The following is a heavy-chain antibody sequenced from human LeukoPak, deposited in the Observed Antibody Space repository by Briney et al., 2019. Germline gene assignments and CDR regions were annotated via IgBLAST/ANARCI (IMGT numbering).Heavy chain of an antibody. CDR2: IYYSGST. V-gene: IGHV4-59*08. J-gene: IGHJ3*02. CDR1: GGSISSYY. CDR3: ARRTALDAFDI. Sequence: SETLSLTCTVSGGSISSYYWSWIRQPPGKGLEWIGYIYYSGSTNYNPFLKSRVTISVDTSKNQFSLKLSSVTAADTAVYYCARRTALDAFDIWGQGTMVTVSS.